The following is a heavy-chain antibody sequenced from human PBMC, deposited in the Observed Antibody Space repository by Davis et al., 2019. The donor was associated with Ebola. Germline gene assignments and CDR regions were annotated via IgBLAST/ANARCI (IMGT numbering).Heavy chain of an antibody. CDR3: TSTVTTFDY. J-gene: IGHJ4*02. V-gene: IGHV3-73*01. Sequence: PGGSLKISCAASGFTFSGSAMHWVRQASGKGLEWVGRIRSKANSYATAYAASVKGRFTISRDDSKNTAYLQMNSLKTEDTAVYYCTSTVTTFDYWGQGTLVTVSS. D-gene: IGHD4-11*01. CDR1: GFTFSGSA. CDR2: IRSKANSYAT.